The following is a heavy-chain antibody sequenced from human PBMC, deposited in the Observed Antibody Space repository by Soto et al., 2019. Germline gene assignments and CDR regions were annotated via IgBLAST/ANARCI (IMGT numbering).Heavy chain of an antibody. D-gene: IGHD3-10*01. CDR1: GFTFSSYA. CDR3: TKYGQVDRGDPDY. V-gene: IGHV3-23*01. Sequence: GGSLRLSCAASGFTFSSYAMSWVRKAQGKGLEWVSAISGSGGSTYYADSVKGRFTISRDNTKNTLFLQMNSLRAEDTAVHYCTKYGQVDRGDPDYWCQGTLVTVS. CDR2: ISGSGGST. J-gene: IGHJ4*02.